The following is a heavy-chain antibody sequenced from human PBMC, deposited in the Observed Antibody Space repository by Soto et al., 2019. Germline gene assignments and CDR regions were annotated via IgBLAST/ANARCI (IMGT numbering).Heavy chain of an antibody. CDR2: IYYSGSV. CDR1: SDSISRSHW. Sequence: SETLSLTCAVSSDSISRSHWLTWVRQSPGKGLEWLGDIYYSGSVHYNPSLRSRISISIDKSNNQFSLKLSSVTAADTAVYYCATERPYSGYENAFDIWGQGTMVTVSS. D-gene: IGHD5-12*01. V-gene: IGHV4-4*02. CDR3: ATERPYSGYENAFDI. J-gene: IGHJ3*02.